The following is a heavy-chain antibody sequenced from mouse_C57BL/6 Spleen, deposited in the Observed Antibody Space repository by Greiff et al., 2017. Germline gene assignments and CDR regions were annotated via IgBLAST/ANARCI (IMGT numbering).Heavy chain of an antibody. V-gene: IGHV1-26*01. Sequence: EVNLVESGPELVKPGASVKISCKASGYTFTDYYMNWVKQSHGKSLEWIGDINPNNGGTSYNQKFMGKATLTVDKSSSTAYMELRSLTSEDSAVYYCARDSGYFDVWGTGTTVTVSS. CDR2: INPNNGGT. CDR3: ARDSGYFDV. CDR1: GYTFTDYY. J-gene: IGHJ1*03. D-gene: IGHD3-1*01.